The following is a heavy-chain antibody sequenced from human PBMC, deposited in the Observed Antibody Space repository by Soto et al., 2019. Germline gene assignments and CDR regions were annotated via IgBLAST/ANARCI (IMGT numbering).Heavy chain of an antibody. CDR2: IYHSGST. J-gene: IGHJ5*02. Sequence: SETLSLTCTVSGGSISSYYWIWIRQPPGKGLEWIGYIYHSGSTNYNPSLKSRVTISVDTSKNQFSLKLSSVTAADTAVYYCARVFSDSSSFFDPWGQGTLVTVSS. CDR1: GGSISSYY. D-gene: IGHD6-13*01. CDR3: ARVFSDSSSFFDP. V-gene: IGHV4-59*12.